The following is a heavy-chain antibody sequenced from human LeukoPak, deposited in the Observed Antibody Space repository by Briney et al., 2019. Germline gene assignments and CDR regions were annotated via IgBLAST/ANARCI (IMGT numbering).Heavy chain of an antibody. CDR2: ISAYNGNT. J-gene: IGHJ4*02. CDR1: GYTFTSYG. Sequence: ASVKVSCKASGYTFTSYGISWVRQAPGQGLEWMGWISAYNGNTSYAQKLQGRVTMTTDTSTSTAYMELTSLRSDDTAVYYCARDFTFYDFWSGYYWHYFDCWGQGTLVTVSS. D-gene: IGHD3-3*01. CDR3: ARDFTFYDFWSGYYWHYFDC. V-gene: IGHV1-18*01.